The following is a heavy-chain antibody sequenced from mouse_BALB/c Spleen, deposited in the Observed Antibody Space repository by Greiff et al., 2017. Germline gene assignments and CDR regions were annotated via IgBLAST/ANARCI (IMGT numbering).Heavy chain of an antibody. CDR3: ARSDYYYFDY. CDR1: GFTFSSFG. Sequence: EVKLVESGGGLVQPGGSRKLSCAASGFTFSSFGMHWVRQAPEKGLEWVAYISSGSSTIYYADTVKGRFTISRDNPKNTLFLQMTSLRSEDTAMYYCARSDYYYFDYWRQGTTLTVSS. CDR2: ISSGSSTI. D-gene: IGHD1-1*01. J-gene: IGHJ2*01. V-gene: IGHV5-17*02.